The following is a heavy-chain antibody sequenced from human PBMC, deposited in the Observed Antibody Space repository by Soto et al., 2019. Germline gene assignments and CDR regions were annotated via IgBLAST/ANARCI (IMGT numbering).Heavy chain of an antibody. J-gene: IGHJ5*02. CDR2: IYYSGST. CDR1: GGSISSGGYY. V-gene: IGHV4-31*03. D-gene: IGHD3-22*01. CDR3: ARSERILSDSSFDP. Sequence: SETLSLTCTVSGGSISSGGYYWSWIRQHPGKGLEWIGYIYYSGSTYYNPSLKSRVTISVDTSKNQFSLKLSSVTAADTAVYYCARSERILSDSSFDPWGQGTLVTVSS.